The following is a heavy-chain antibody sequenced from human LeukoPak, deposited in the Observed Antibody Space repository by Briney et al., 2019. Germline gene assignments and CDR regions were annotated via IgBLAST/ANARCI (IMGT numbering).Heavy chain of an antibody. Sequence: SETLSLTCTVSGVSISSSNSYWGWIRQPPGKGREWIGSIYYSGNTYYNASLKSQVSSSIDTSKNQFSLRLTSVTAADTAVYYCARQTGSGLFILPGGQGTLVTVSS. CDR1: GVSISSSNSY. CDR3: ARQTGSGLFILP. D-gene: IGHD3/OR15-3a*01. CDR2: IYYSGNT. J-gene: IGHJ4*02. V-gene: IGHV4-39*01.